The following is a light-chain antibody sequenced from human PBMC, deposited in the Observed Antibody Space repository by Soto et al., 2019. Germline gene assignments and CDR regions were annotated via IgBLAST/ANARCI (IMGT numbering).Light chain of an antibody. CDR3: AAWDDSLSGVA. V-gene: IGLV1-47*01. Sequence: QSMLTQTSSASGTPGQRVTISCSGSSSNIGKNYVYWYQLLPGTAPKLLIYTNAQRPSGVPDRFSGSKSGTSASLTISGLRSEDEADYYCAAWDDSLSGVAFGGGTKLTVL. CDR2: TNA. J-gene: IGLJ2*01. CDR1: SSNIGKNY.